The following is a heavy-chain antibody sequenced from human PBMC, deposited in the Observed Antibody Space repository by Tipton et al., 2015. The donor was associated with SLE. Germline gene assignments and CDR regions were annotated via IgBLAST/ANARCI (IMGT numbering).Heavy chain of an antibody. CDR3: ARGSLRYFDWLFRGHFDY. Sequence: TLSLTCTVSGGSISSSSYYWGWIRQPPGKGLEWIGSIYYSGSTYYNPSLKSRVTISVDTSKNQFSLKLSSVTAADTAVYSCARGSLRYFDWLFRGHFDYWGQGTLVTVSS. J-gene: IGHJ4*02. D-gene: IGHD3-9*01. V-gene: IGHV4-39*01. CDR1: GGSISSSSYY. CDR2: IYYSGST.